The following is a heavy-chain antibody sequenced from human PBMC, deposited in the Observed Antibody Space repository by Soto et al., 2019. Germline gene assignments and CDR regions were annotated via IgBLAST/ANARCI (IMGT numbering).Heavy chain of an antibody. J-gene: IGHJ4*02. CDR3: ARGIRGEGYNYDYLAY. CDR1: GFTFSRYG. CDR2: ISSSSNYI. D-gene: IGHD3-16*01. V-gene: IGHV3-21*05. Sequence: GGSLRLSCAASGFTFSRYGMNWVRQDPGKGLEWVSYISSSSNYIYYADSVKGRFTISRDNAKNSLYLQMNSLRAEDTAVYFCARGIRGEGYNYDYLAYWGQGTPVTVS.